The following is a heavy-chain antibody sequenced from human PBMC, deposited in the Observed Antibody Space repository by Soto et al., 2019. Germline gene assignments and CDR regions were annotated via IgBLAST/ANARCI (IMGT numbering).Heavy chain of an antibody. V-gene: IGHV3-48*01. J-gene: IGHJ6*02. D-gene: IGHD6-13*01. CDR2: ISSSGSNI. CDR3: ARDKRSYSSSWSGPRPYYYGMDV. CDR1: GFPSRSYN. Sequence: GGPLRLYCAAAGFPSRSYNRNWVSQAPGKGLEWVSYISSSGSNIYYADSVKGRFTISRDNAKNSLYLQMNGLRAEDTAVYYCARDKRSYSSSWSGPRPYYYGMDVWGQGTTVTVSS.